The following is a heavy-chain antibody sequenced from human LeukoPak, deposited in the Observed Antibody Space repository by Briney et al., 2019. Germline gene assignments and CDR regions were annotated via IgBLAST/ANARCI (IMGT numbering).Heavy chain of an antibody. CDR2: INTNTGNP. CDR3: ARDNYYHYDY. D-gene: IGHD3-10*01. Sequence: GASVKVSCKASGYTFTTYGVNWVRQAPGQGLKWMGWINTNTGNPTYAQGFTGRFVFSLDTSVSTAYLQISSLKAEDTAVYYCARDNYYHYDYWGQGTLVTVSS. J-gene: IGHJ4*02. V-gene: IGHV7-4-1*02. CDR1: GYTFTTYG.